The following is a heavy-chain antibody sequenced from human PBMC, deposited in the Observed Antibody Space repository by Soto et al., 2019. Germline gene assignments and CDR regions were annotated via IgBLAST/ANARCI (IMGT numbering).Heavy chain of an antibody. V-gene: IGHV4-59*01. Sequence: SETLSLTCTVSGDSISSYYWSWIRQPPGKGLEWIGYIYYSGSTNYNPSLKSRVTISLDTSKRQFSLKLTSVTAADTAVYYCARVGSGSDYDFNWFDPWGRGTLVTVSS. CDR2: IYYSGST. J-gene: IGHJ5*02. CDR3: ARVGSGSDYDFNWFDP. D-gene: IGHD1-26*01. CDR1: GDSISSYY.